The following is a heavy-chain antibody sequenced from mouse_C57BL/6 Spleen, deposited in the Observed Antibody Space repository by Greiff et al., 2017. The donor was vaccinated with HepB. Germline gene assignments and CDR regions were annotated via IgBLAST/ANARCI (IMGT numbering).Heavy chain of an antibody. CDR3: ARESSGYVGAMDY. CDR2: INYDGSST. Sequence: EVKLMESEGGLVQPGRSMKLSCTASGFTFSDYYMAWVRQVPEKGLEWVANINYDGSSTYYLDSLKSRFIISRDNAKNILYLQMSSLKSEDTATYYCARESSGYVGAMDYWGQGTSVTVSS. D-gene: IGHD3-2*02. J-gene: IGHJ4*01. CDR1: GFTFSDYY. V-gene: IGHV5-16*01.